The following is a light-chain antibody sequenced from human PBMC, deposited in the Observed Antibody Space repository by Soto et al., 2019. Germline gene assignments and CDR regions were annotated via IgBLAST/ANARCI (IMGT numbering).Light chain of an antibody. CDR1: QGISSY. Sequence: IQLTHSPSSLSASVWDRVTITLRASQGISSYLAWYQQKPGKAPKLLIYAASTLQSGVPSRFSGSGSGTDFTLTINSLQAEDFATYYCQQLNSYPTITFGQGTRLEIK. CDR2: AAS. J-gene: IGKJ5*01. CDR3: QQLNSYPTIT. V-gene: IGKV1-9*01.